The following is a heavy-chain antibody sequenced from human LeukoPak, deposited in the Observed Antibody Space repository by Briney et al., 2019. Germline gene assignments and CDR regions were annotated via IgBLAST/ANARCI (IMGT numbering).Heavy chain of an antibody. V-gene: IGHV3-33*08. Sequence: GRSLSLSCVASGFKFTDYAIHWVRQVPGRGLEWVAVVWFDGSYELYADSVKGRFTISRDDSRSTVNLQMESLRAEDTALYYCARDLVGRGIPVYYFDYGGQGTQVTVSS. CDR3: ARDLVGRGIPVYYFDY. J-gene: IGHJ4*02. CDR1: GFKFTDYA. CDR2: VWFDGSYE. D-gene: IGHD3-10*01.